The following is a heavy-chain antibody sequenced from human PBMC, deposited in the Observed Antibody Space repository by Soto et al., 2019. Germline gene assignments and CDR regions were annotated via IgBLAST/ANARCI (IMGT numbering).Heavy chain of an antibody. Sequence: GGSLRLSCAASGFTFSSYAVSWVRQAPGKGLEWVSAISGSGGSTYYADSVKGRFTISRDNSKNTLYLQMNSLRAEDTAVYYCAKRVGDFWSGYYLDYWGQGTLVTVSS. CDR2: ISGSGGST. CDR3: AKRVGDFWSGYYLDY. D-gene: IGHD3-3*01. V-gene: IGHV3-23*01. J-gene: IGHJ4*02. CDR1: GFTFSSYA.